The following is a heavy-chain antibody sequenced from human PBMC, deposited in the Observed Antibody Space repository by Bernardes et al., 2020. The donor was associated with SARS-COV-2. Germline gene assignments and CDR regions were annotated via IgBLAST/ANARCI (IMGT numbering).Heavy chain of an antibody. D-gene: IGHD3-16*02. CDR1: GYSFTSYW. V-gene: IGHV5-10-1*01. J-gene: IGHJ3*02. CDR2: IDPSDSYT. Sequence: ESLKISCKGSGYSFTSYWISWVRQMPGKGLEWMGRIDPSDSYTNYSPSFQGHVTISADKSISTAYLQWSSLKASDTAMYYCARYDYVWGSYRGNAFDIWGQGTMVTVSS. CDR3: ARYDYVWGSYRGNAFDI.